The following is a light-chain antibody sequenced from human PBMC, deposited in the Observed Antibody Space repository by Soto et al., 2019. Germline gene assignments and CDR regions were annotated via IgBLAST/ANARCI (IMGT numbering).Light chain of an antibody. V-gene: IGLV2-14*01. CDR3: SSYTSSSVV. Sequence: QSPLTQPASVSGSPRQSITISCTGTTSDVGGYNYVSWYQQHPGKAPKLMIYDVSNRPSGVSNRFSGSKSGNTASLTISGLQAEDEADYYCSSYTSSSVVFGGGTKVTVL. CDR2: DVS. J-gene: IGLJ2*01. CDR1: TSDVGGYNY.